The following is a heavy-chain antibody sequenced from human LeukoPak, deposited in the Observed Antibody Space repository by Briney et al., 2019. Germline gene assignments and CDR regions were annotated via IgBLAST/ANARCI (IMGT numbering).Heavy chain of an antibody. V-gene: IGHV3-21*01. J-gene: IGHJ6*02. Sequence: GGSLRLSCAASGFTFSSNSMNWVRQAPGKGLEWVSSISSSSSYIYYADSVKGRFTISRDNAKNSLYLQMNSLRAEDTAVYYCARDRDYYYYYGMDVWGQGTTVTVSS. CDR2: ISSSSSYI. CDR1: GFTFSSNS. CDR3: ARDRDYYYYYGMDV.